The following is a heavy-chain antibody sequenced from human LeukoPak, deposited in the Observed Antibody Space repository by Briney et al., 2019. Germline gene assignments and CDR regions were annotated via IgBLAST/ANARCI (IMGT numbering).Heavy chain of an antibody. CDR3: ARDLARDGYNSDAFDI. J-gene: IGHJ3*02. V-gene: IGHV4-59*01. CDR2: IYYSGST. CDR1: GGSISSYY. D-gene: IGHD5-24*01. Sequence: SETLSLTCTVSGGSISSYYWSWIRQPPGKGLEWIGYIYYSGSTNYNPSLKSRVTISVDTSKNRFSLKLSSVTAADTAVYYCARDLARDGYNSDAFDIWGQGTMVTVSS.